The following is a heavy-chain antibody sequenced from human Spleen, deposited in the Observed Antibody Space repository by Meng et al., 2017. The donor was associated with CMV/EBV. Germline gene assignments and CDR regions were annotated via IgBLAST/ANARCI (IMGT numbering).Heavy chain of an antibody. D-gene: IGHD3-22*01. Sequence: VQSGTEGKEPGCSGQAPCKASGHSFTVYGFSWVGHATGEGLEWMGWISAYNGNTNYAQKLQGRVTMTTDTSTSTAYMELRSLRSDDTAVYYCARGGYYYDSSGYEAFDYWGQGTLVTVSS. V-gene: IGHV1-18*01. CDR2: ISAYNGNT. CDR3: ARGGYYYDSSGYEAFDY. J-gene: IGHJ4*02. CDR1: GHSFTVYG.